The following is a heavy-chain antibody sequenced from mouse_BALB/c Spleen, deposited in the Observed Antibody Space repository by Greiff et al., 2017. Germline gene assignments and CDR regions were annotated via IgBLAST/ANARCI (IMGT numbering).Heavy chain of an antibody. CDR3: TLYYDYDEFAY. V-gene: IGHV1-5*01. CDR1: GYTFTSYW. CDR2: IYPGDGDT. J-gene: IGHJ3*01. D-gene: IGHD2-4*01. Sequence: EVQLQQSGAELARPGASVKLSCKASGYTFTSYWMQWVKQRPGQGLEWIGAIYPGDGDTSYNQKFKGKAKLTAVTSTSTAYMELSSLTNEDSAVYYCTLYYDYDEFAYWGQGTLVTVSA.